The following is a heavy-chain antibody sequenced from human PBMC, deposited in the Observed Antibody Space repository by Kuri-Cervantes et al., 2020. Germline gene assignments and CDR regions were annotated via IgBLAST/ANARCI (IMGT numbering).Heavy chain of an antibody. J-gene: IGHJ4*02. D-gene: IGHD1-26*01. CDR2: IWYDGSNK. Sequence: GESLKISCAASEFTFSSYGMHWVRQAPGKGLEWVAVIWYDGSNKYYADSVKGRFTISRDNSKNTLYLQMNSLRAEDTAVYYCARQPTRVGATSFDYWGQGTLVTVSS. V-gene: IGHV3-33*01. CDR3: ARQPTRVGATSFDY. CDR1: EFTFSSYG.